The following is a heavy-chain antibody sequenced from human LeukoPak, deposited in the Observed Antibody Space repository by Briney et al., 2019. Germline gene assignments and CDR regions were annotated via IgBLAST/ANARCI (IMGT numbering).Heavy chain of an antibody. V-gene: IGHV3-73*01. CDR2: IRSQANSYAT. D-gene: IGHD3-10*01. J-gene: IGHJ3*02. CDR1: GFTFSGSA. CDR3: TRLGMVRGSSFDAFDI. Sequence: AGSLTLSCAASGFTFSGSAMHWVRQASGKGLEWVGRIRSQANSYATAYAASVKGRFTISRDDSKNTAYLQMNSLKTEDTAVYYCTRLGMVRGSSFDAFDIWGQGTMVTVSS.